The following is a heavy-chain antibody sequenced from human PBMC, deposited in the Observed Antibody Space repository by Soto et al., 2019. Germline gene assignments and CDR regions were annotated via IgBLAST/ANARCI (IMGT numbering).Heavy chain of an antibody. CDR2: INPGGGST. J-gene: IGHJ4*02. Sequence: QVQLVQSGAEVKKPGASVKVSCKASGYTFTSDYMHWVRQAPGQGLEWMGIINPGGGSTIRQKYQGRVTMTRDTSTSPVYMELISLRSDVTAVYFCERVYCSGGSCYGIDSWGQGTLVTVSS. CDR1: GYTFTSDY. V-gene: IGHV1-46*01. D-gene: IGHD2-15*01. CDR3: ERVYCSGGSCYGIDS.